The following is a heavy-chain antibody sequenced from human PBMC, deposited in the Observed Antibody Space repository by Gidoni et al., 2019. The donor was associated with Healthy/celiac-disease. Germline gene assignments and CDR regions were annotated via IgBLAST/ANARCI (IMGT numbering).Heavy chain of an antibody. V-gene: IGHV4-59*01. CDR1: GGSISSYY. Sequence: QVQLQESGPGLVKPSETLSLTCTVPGGSISSYYWSWIRQPPGKGLEWIGYIYYSGSTNYNPSLKSRVTISVDTSKNQFSLKLSSVTAADTAVYYCARDRTSYGDYVGAFDYWGQGTLVTVSS. J-gene: IGHJ4*02. CDR2: IYYSGST. D-gene: IGHD4-17*01. CDR3: ARDRTSYGDYVGAFDY.